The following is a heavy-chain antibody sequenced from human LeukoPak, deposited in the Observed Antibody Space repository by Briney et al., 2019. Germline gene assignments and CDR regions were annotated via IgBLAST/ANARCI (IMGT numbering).Heavy chain of an antibody. D-gene: IGHD3-16*01. CDR2: MNQDGSAI. Sequence: GSLRLSCAASGFAFSDSWMSWVRQAPGKGLEWVANMNQDGSAIDYVDSVKGRFTISRDNAMNSLYLQMSSLRAEDTAVYYCATYTHWVAGDVWGQGTTVTVSS. CDR1: GFAFSDSW. V-gene: IGHV3-7*01. J-gene: IGHJ6*02. CDR3: ATYTHWVAGDV.